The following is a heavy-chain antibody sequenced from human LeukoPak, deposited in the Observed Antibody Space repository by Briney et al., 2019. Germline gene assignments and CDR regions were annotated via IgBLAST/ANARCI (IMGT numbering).Heavy chain of an antibody. D-gene: IGHD3-3*01. V-gene: IGHV3-23*01. Sequence: GGSLRLSCAASGFTFNNYAMNWVRQAPGKGLEWVSAISGGGGSTYYADSVNGRFTISRDNSKNTLYLQLNSLRAEDTAVYYCAKGGTERDFWSGYLFDYFDYWGQGTLVTVSS. CDR3: AKGGTERDFWSGYLFDYFDY. CDR1: GFTFNNYA. J-gene: IGHJ4*02. CDR2: ISGGGGST.